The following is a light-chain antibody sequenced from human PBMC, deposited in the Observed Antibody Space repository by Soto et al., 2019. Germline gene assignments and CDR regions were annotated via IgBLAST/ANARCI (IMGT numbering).Light chain of an antibody. J-gene: IGLJ2*01. V-gene: IGLV2-23*01. CDR1: SSDVGSYNL. CDR2: EGS. Sequence: QSALTQPASVSGSPGQSITISCTRDSSDVGSYNLVSWYQQHPGKAPKLMIYEGSKRPSGVSNRFSGSKSGNTASLTISGLQAEDEDDYYCCSYAGSSTYVVFGGGTKLTVL. CDR3: CSYAGSSTYVV.